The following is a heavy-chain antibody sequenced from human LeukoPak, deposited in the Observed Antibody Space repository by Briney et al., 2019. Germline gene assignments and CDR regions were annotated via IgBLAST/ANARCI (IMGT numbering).Heavy chain of an antibody. CDR1: GYTFTNYY. CDR2: INPSGGST. V-gene: IGHV1-46*01. Sequence: ASVKVSCKASGYTFTNYYMHWARQAPGQGLEWMGIINPSGGSTSYAQKFQGRVTMTRDMSTSTVYMELSSLRSEDTAVYYCARGVRVRSGWFDPWGQGTLVTVSS. J-gene: IGHJ5*02. CDR3: ARGVRVRSGWFDP. D-gene: IGHD6-25*01.